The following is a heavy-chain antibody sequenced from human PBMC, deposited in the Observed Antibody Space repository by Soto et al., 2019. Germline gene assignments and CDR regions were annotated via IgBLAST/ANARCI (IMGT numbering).Heavy chain of an antibody. CDR3: AREGNLGRWIQPLDS. Sequence: SETLSLTCTVSCGSISSYYWSWIRQPPGKGLEWIGYIYYSGSTNYSPSLKSRVTMSVDTSKNHFSLKLISVTTADTAVYFCAREGNLGRWIQPLDSWGQGTLVTVSS. D-gene: IGHD2-2*03. V-gene: IGHV4-59*01. J-gene: IGHJ4*02. CDR2: IYYSGST. CDR1: CGSISSYY.